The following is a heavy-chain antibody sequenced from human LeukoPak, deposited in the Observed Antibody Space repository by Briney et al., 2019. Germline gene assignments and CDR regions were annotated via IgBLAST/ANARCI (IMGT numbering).Heavy chain of an antibody. CDR2: ISGSSSYI. J-gene: IGHJ1*01. Sequence: PAGSLRLSCAASGFTFSTYRMNGVRQAPGKGLEGVSCISGSSSYIYYAHSVKGRFTISRDNAKNSLYLQMNSLRAEDTAVYYCARDMTSSWYGDFQHWGQGTLVAVS. CDR1: GFTFSTYR. D-gene: IGHD6-13*01. V-gene: IGHV3-21*01. CDR3: ARDMTSSWYGDFQH.